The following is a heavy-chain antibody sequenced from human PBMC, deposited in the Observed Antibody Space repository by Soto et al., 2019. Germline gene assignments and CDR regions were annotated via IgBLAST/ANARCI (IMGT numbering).Heavy chain of an antibody. Sequence: QVQLVQSGAEAKNPGASVKVSCKASGYTFTRYGIGWARQAPGQGLEWMGWINTYNGNTNYAQNVQGRVTLTTDTXXSTAYMELSSLRSNDTAIYYCAMVDVYVTPSPQDVWGQGTTVIVSS. J-gene: IGHJ6*02. CDR1: GYTFTRYG. V-gene: IGHV1-18*01. CDR3: AMVDVYVTPSPQDV. D-gene: IGHD3-16*01. CDR2: INTYNGNT.